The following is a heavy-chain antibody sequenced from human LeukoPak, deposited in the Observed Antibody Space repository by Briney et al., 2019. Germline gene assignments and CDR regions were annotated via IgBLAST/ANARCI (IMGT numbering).Heavy chain of an antibody. CDR2: INPNSGGT. Sequence: GASVKVSCKASGYTFTGYYMHWVRQAPGQGLEWMGWINPNSGGTNYAQKFQGRVTITTDESTSTAYMELSSLRSEDTAVYYCASSYYDSSGYYWPFDYWGQGTLVTVSS. CDR1: GYTFTGYY. J-gene: IGHJ4*02. D-gene: IGHD3-22*01. V-gene: IGHV1-2*02. CDR3: ASSYYDSSGYYWPFDY.